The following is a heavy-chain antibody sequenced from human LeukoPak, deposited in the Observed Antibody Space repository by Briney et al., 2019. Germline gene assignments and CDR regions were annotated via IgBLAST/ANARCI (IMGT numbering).Heavy chain of an antibody. CDR3: ARRNYGDYGFDY. D-gene: IGHD4-17*01. CDR2: IYYSGST. Sequence: SETLSLTCTVSGGSISSGGYYWSWIRQHPGKGLEWIGYIYYSGSTYYNPSLKSRVTISVDTSKNQFSLKLSSVTAADTAVYYCARRNYGDYGFDYWGQGTLVTVSS. CDR1: GGSISSGGYY. V-gene: IGHV4-31*03. J-gene: IGHJ4*02.